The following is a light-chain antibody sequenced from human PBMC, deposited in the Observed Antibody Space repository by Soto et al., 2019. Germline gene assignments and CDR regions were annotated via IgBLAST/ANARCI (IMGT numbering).Light chain of an antibody. CDR1: NIGRKS. CDR3: QLWDSNSDHVV. J-gene: IGLJ2*01. CDR2: DDR. V-gene: IGLV3-21*02. Sequence: SYELTQPPSVSVAPGQTARITCGGTNIGRKSVHWYQQQPGQAPVVVVYDDRDRPSGIPERFSGSNSGNTAALTISRVEAGDEADYYCQLWDSNSDHVVFGVGTKLTVL.